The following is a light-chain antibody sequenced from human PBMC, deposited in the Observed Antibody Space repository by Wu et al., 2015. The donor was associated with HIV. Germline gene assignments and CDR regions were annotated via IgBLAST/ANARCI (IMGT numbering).Light chain of an antibody. CDR2: GAS. J-gene: IGKJ4*01. Sequence: EIVLTQSPGTLSLSPGERATLSCRASESVRVNYLAWYQQKPGQAPRVLIYGASTRATGIPDRFSGRGSGTEFTLTISSLQSEDFAVYYCQQYNNWPLTFGGGTKVEIK. CDR3: QQYNNWPLT. V-gene: IGKV3D-15*01. CDR1: ESVRVNY.